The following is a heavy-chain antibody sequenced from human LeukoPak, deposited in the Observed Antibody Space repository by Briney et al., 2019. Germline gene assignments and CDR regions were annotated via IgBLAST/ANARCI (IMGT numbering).Heavy chain of an antibody. Sequence: GGSLRLSCAASGFTFSDYYMSWIRQAPGKGLEWVSYISSSGSTIYYADSVKGRFTISRDNAKNSLYLQMNSLRAEDTAVYYCARVRRLVGATTPGDYWGQGTLVIVSS. D-gene: IGHD1-26*01. CDR1: GFTFSDYY. CDR2: ISSSGSTI. CDR3: ARVRRLVGATTPGDY. J-gene: IGHJ4*02. V-gene: IGHV3-11*01.